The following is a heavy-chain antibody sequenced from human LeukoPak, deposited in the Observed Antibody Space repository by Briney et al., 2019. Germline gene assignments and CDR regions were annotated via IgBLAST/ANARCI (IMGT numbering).Heavy chain of an antibody. V-gene: IGHV4-30-4*07. CDR2: VYYSGST. Sequence: PSETLSLTCAVSGGSISSGAYSWSWIRQPPGKGLEWIGYVYYSGSTYYNPSLKSRVTISMDTSKNQFSLKLSSVTAADTAVYYCARDGVSIRLNTFDVWGQGTMVTVSS. CDR1: GGSISSGAYS. J-gene: IGHJ3*01. CDR3: ARDGVSIRLNTFDV. D-gene: IGHD5/OR15-5a*01.